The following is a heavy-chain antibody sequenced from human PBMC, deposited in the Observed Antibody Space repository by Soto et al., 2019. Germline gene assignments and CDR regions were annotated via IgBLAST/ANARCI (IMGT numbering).Heavy chain of an antibody. CDR1: GYSFTSYW. D-gene: IGHD6-6*01. CDR2: IDPSDSYT. CDR3: ARHYSPYSSSLYYYYGMDV. J-gene: IGHJ6*02. Sequence: PGESLKISCKGSGYSFTSYWISWVRQMPGKGLEWMGRIDPSDSYTNYSPSFQGHVTISADKSISTAYLQWSSLKASDTAMYYCARHYSPYSSSLYYYYGMDVWGQGTTVTVSS. V-gene: IGHV5-10-1*01.